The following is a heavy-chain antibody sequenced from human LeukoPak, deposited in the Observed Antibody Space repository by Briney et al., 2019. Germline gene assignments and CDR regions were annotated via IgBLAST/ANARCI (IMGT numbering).Heavy chain of an antibody. D-gene: IGHD2-15*01. V-gene: IGHV5-51*01. J-gene: IGHJ4*02. CDR3: ARLPYCSGGSCPPVYFDS. Sequence: GESLKISCKGSGYSFTSHWIAWVRQMPGKGLEWMGIIYPDDSDTRYSPSFQGQVTISADKSISTAYLQWSSLKASDTAMYYCARLPYCSGGSCPPVYFDSWGQGTLVTVSS. CDR1: GYSFTSHW. CDR2: IYPDDSDT.